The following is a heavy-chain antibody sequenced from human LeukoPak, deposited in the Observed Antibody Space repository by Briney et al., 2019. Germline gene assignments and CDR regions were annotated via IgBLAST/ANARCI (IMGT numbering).Heavy chain of an antibody. CDR1: GFTFSSYS. J-gene: IGHJ6*03. CDR3: ARVVKEVVAAPTLHYYYYYMDV. Sequence: GGSLRLSCAASGFTFSSYSMNWVRQAPGKGLEWVSSISSSSSYIYYADSVKGRFTISRDNAKNSLYLQMNSLRAEDTAVYYCARVVKEVVAAPTLHYYYYYMDVWGKGTTVTISS. V-gene: IGHV3-21*01. CDR2: ISSSSSYI. D-gene: IGHD2-15*01.